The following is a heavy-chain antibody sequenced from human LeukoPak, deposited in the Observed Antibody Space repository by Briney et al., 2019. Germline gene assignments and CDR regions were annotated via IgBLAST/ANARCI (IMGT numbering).Heavy chain of an antibody. CDR3: ATDRRYYDSSGYLLTEYFQH. CDR1: GYTLTELS. D-gene: IGHD3-22*01. Sequence: GASVKVSCKVSGYTLTELSMHWVRQAPGKGLEWMGGFDPEDGETIYAQKFQGRVTMTEDTSTDTAYMELSSLRSEDTAVYYCATDRRYYDSSGYLLTEYFQHWGQGTLVTVSS. J-gene: IGHJ1*01. CDR2: FDPEDGET. V-gene: IGHV1-24*01.